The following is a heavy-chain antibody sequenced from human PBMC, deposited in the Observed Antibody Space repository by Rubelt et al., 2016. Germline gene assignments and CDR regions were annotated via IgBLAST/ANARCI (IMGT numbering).Heavy chain of an antibody. V-gene: IGHV3-23*01. CDR2: ISESGGGT. J-gene: IGHJ4*02. D-gene: IGHD2-15*01. CDR3: AKDSTAYCVGGSCLFDY. Sequence: GLEWVSTISESGGGTYYADSVQGRFTISRDNSKNTLYLRMNSLRAEDTAVYYCAKDSTAYCVGGSCLFDYWGQGTLVTVSS.